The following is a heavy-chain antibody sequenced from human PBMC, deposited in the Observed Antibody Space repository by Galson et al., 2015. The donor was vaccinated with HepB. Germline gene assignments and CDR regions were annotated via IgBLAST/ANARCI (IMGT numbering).Heavy chain of an antibody. Sequence: SLRLSCAASGFPFNNAWMTWVRQAPGKGLEWVSAISGSGGSTYYADSVKGRFTISRDNSKNTLYLQMNSLRAEDTAVYYCAKRWGSSWYTGDAFDSWGQGTMVTVSS. V-gene: IGHV3-23*01. CDR2: ISGSGGST. CDR3: AKRWGSSWYTGDAFDS. D-gene: IGHD6-13*01. CDR1: GFPFNNAW. J-gene: IGHJ3*02.